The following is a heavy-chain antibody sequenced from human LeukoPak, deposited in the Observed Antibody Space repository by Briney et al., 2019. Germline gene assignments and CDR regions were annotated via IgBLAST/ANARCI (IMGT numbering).Heavy chain of an antibody. CDR2: IYYSGST. CDR3: ARVGIKGVTMVRGVIDWFDP. Sequence: SQTLSLTCTVSGGSISSGGYYWRWIRQHPGKGLEWIGYIYYSGSTYYNPSLKSRVTISVDTSKNQFSLKLSSVTAADTAVYYCARVGIKGVTMVRGVIDWFDPWGQGTLVTVSS. J-gene: IGHJ5*02. CDR1: GGSISSGGYY. V-gene: IGHV4-31*03. D-gene: IGHD3-10*01.